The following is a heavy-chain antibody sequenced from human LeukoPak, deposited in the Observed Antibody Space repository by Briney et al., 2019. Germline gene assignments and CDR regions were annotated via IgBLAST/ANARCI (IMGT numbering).Heavy chain of an antibody. V-gene: IGHV1-46*01. D-gene: IGHD2-21*02. CDR1: GYTFTSYY. Sequence: GASVKVSCKASGYTFTSYYMHCVREAPGQGLEWMGIINPSGGSTSYAQKFQGRVTMTRDASTSTVYMELSSLRSEDTAVYYCAREGVVTAKYYFDYWGQGTLVTVSS. J-gene: IGHJ4*02. CDR2: INPSGGST. CDR3: AREGVVTAKYYFDY.